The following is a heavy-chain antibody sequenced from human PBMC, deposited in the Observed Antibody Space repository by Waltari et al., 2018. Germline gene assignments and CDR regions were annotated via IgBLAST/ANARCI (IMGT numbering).Heavy chain of an antibody. CDR2: IKEDGSVK. Sequence: EVRLVASGGGLVQPGGSLRPSCAASGFTFSGSWMSWVRQAPGKGLEWVANIKEDGSVKNHVDSVKGRLTISRDNAKNSLYLQMNSLRVEDTAVYYCARDRGSGATDYWGQGTLVTVSS. D-gene: IGHD1-26*01. V-gene: IGHV3-7*01. CDR3: ARDRGSGATDY. J-gene: IGHJ4*02. CDR1: GFTFSGSW.